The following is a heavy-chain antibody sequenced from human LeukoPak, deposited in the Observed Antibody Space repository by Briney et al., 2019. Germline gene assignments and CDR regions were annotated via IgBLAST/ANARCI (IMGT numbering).Heavy chain of an antibody. Sequence: SETLSLTCTVSGVSISSYYWSWIRQPPGTGLEWIGNIYYSGSTKDNLSLQSRVTISVDTSKNHLALKLSSVTAADTAVYYCARHGNYYDSSGYIYFFDYWGEGTLRTVSS. CDR1: GVSISSYY. V-gene: IGHV4-59*08. D-gene: IGHD3-22*01. CDR3: ARHGNYYDSSGYIYFFDY. CDR2: IYYSGST. J-gene: IGHJ4*02.